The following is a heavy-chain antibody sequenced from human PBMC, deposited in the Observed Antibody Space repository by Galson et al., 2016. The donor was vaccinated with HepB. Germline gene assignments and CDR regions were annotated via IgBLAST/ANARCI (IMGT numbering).Heavy chain of an antibody. J-gene: IGHJ6*02. CDR2: IYSGGDT. CDR3: TRDLADGYGLDV. D-gene: IGHD5-24*01. CDR1: GFTVSSND. V-gene: IGHV3-53*01. Sequence: SLRLSCAASGFTVSSNDMTWVRQAPGKGLEWVSLIYSGGDTYYADSVKGRFTISRDNSKSTLFLQMNSLRAADTAVYYCTRDLADGYGLDVWGQGATVIVSS.